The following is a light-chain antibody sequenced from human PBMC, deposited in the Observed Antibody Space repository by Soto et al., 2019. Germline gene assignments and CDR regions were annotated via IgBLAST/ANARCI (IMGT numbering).Light chain of an antibody. J-gene: IGKJ1*01. CDR2: DAS. Sequence: EIVLTQSPATLSLSPGERATLSCRASQSVSSYLAWYQQKPGQAPRLLIYDASNRATGIPARFSGSGSGTDFTLTISSLEPEDFAVYYCQQYNYSPWTYGQGTKVEIK. CDR1: QSVSSY. V-gene: IGKV3-11*01. CDR3: QQYNYSPWT.